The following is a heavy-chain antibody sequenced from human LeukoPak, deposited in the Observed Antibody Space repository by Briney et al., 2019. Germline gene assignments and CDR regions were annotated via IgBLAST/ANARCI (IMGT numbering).Heavy chain of an antibody. CDR2: IYTSGST. CDR3: ARGGRYSSSWPLDY. V-gene: IGHV4-61*02. J-gene: IGHJ4*02. CDR1: GGSISSGSYY. Sequence: SETLSLTCTVSGGSISSGSYYWSWIRQPAGKGLEWIGRIYTSGSTNYNPSLKSRVTISVDTSKNQFSLKLSSVTAADTAVYYCARGGRYSSSWPLDYWGQGTLVTVSS. D-gene: IGHD6-13*01.